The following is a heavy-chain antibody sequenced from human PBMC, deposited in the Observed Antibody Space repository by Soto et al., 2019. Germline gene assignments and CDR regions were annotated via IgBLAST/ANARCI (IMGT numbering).Heavy chain of an antibody. CDR2: IYGGGTT. V-gene: IGHV3-53*01. CDR1: GFTVSSKY. J-gene: IGHJ4*02. D-gene: IGHD1-1*01. CDR3: VAHTGSPGFHL. Sequence: EVQLVESGGGLIQPGGSLRLSCAASGFTVSSKYMTWVRQAPGEGLEWVSVIYGGGTTYYADSVKGRFTISRDNSKNTWYLQMTRLSAVDTAVFYCVAHTGSPGFHLWGQGNLVTVSS.